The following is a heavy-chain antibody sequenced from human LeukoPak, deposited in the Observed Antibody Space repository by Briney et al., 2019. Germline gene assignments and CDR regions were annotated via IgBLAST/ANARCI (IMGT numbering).Heavy chain of an antibody. V-gene: IGHV3-30*04. Sequence: GRSLRLSCAASALTFSSYAMHWVRQAPGKGLEWVAIISYDGSNKYYADSVKGRFTISRDNSKSTLYLQMNSLRAEDTTVYYCARESEGLDYWGQGTLVTVSS. CDR1: ALTFSSYA. CDR2: ISYDGSNK. J-gene: IGHJ4*02. CDR3: ARESEGLDY.